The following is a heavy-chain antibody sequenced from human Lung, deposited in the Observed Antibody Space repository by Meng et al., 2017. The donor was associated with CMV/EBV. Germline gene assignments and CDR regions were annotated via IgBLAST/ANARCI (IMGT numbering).Heavy chain of an antibody. J-gene: IGHJ4*02. Sequence: GESLKISFAVTGVTFRNYYMHWVRQAPGKGLVWVSRINSDGSSTHYADSVKGRFIISRDNAKNFLYLQMNSLGAEDTALYYCARSLEWSRLTIDFWGQGTLVTVSS. D-gene: IGHD3-3*01. CDR2: INSDGSST. CDR1: GVTFRNYY. V-gene: IGHV3-74*01. CDR3: ARSLEWSRLTIDF.